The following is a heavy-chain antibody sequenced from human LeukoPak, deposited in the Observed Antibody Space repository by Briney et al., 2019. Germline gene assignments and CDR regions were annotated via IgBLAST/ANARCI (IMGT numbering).Heavy chain of an antibody. CDR3: AKDNFRRVIVVVTPRSYFDY. D-gene: IGHD3-22*01. J-gene: IGHJ4*02. V-gene: IGHV3-23*01. CDR2: ISGSGGST. Sequence: GGSLRLSCAASGFTFSSYWMSWVRQAPGKGLEWVSAISGSGGSTYYADSVKGRFTISRDNSKNTLYLQMNSLRAEDTAVYYCAKDNFRRVIVVVTPRSYFDYWGQGTLVTVSS. CDR1: GFTFSSYW.